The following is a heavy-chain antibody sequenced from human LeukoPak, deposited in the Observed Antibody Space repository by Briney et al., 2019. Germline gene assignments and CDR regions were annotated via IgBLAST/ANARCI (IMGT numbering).Heavy chain of an antibody. J-gene: IGHJ6*02. V-gene: IGHV3-48*02. Sequence: GGSLRLSCAASGFAFSSYNMNWVRQAPGKGLEWISYIGSSGSPTHYADSVGGRFTISRDNAKNSLYLQMNSLRDEDTAVYFCARKPYSDTSGRLSDVWGQGTTVTVSS. CDR2: IGSSGSPT. D-gene: IGHD3-22*01. CDR3: ARKPYSDTSGRLSDV. CDR1: GFAFSSYN.